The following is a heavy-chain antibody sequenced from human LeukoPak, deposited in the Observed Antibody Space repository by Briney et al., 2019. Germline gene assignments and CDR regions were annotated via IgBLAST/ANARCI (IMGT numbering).Heavy chain of an antibody. CDR2: IYYSGST. V-gene: IGHV4-39*07. J-gene: IGHJ4*02. CDR3: ARENCSGGSCYSVKSFDY. Sequence: LETLSLTCTVSGGSISSSSYYWGWIRQPPGKGLEWIGSIYYSGSTYYNPSLKSRVTISVDTSKNQFSLKLSSVTAADTAVYYCARENCSGGSCYSVKSFDYWGQGTLVTVSS. CDR1: GGSISSSSYY. D-gene: IGHD2-15*01.